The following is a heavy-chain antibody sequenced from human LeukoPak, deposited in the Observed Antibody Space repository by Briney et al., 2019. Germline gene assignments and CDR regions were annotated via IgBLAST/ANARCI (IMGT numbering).Heavy chain of an antibody. CDR1: GGSISSSSYY. Sequence: SETLSLTCTVSGGSISSSSYYWGWIRQPPGKGLEWIGEINHSGSTNYNPSLKSRVTISVDTSKNQFSLKLSSVTAADTAVYYCARGFTYRGYSYYYYMDIWGKGTTVTVSS. J-gene: IGHJ6*03. V-gene: IGHV4-39*07. D-gene: IGHD5-18*01. CDR2: INHSGST. CDR3: ARGFTYRGYSYYYYMDI.